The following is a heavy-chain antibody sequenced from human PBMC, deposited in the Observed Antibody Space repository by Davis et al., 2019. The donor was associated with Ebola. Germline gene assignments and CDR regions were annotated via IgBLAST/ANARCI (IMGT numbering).Heavy chain of an antibody. V-gene: IGHV1-2*06. J-gene: IGHJ3*02. Sequence: ASVKVSCKASGYTFTNYYMHWVRQAPGQGLEWMGRINPNFGGTIYAQKFQGRVTMTIDTSINTAYMELDRLKSDDTALYYCTTPGGQDSGYDVFDIWGQGTMVTVSS. CDR1: GYTFTNYY. CDR2: INPNFGGT. D-gene: IGHD5-12*01. CDR3: TTPGGQDSGYDVFDI.